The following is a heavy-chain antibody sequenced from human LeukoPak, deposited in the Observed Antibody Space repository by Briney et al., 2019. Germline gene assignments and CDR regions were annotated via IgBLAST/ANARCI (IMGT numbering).Heavy chain of an antibody. J-gene: IGHJ4*02. CDR1: GFTFSRHW. D-gene: IGHD5-24*01. CDR2: IKQDGSAK. V-gene: IGHV3-7*03. Sequence: GGSLRLSCAASGFTFSRHWMYWVRQAPGKGLEWVANIKQDGSAKPYVDSVKGRFTISIDNAKNSLYLQMNSLRAEDTAVYYCASQRWLRFWGQGTLVTVSS. CDR3: ASQRWLRF.